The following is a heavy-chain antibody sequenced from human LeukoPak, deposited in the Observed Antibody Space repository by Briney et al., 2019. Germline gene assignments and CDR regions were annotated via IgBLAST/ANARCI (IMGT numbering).Heavy chain of an antibody. V-gene: IGHV1-18*01. CDR3: ARVWDWKQDHSCYYYVYHFQH. D-gene: IGHD3-22*01. CDR1: GYTFTSYG. Sequence: VASVKVSCKASGYTFTSYGISWVRQALGQGLEWMGWISAYNGNTNYAQKLQGRVTMTTDTSTSTAYMELRSLRSDDTAVYYCARVWDWKQDHSCYYYVYHFQHWGQGTLVTVSS. CDR2: ISAYNGNT. J-gene: IGHJ1*01.